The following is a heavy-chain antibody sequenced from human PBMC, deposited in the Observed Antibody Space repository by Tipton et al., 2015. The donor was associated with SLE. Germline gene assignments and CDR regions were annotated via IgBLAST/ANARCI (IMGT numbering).Heavy chain of an antibody. D-gene: IGHD3/OR15-3a*01. CDR2: IDDSGNT. J-gene: IGHJ4*02. Sequence: TLSLTCKVSSGSINSGRFYWSWIRQPPGKGLEWIGYIDDSGNTDYTPSLKSRVTISVDTSKNQFSLRLSSVTAADTAVYFCARDLGLLGFDYWGQGTLVTVSS. CDR1: SGSINSGRFY. V-gene: IGHV4-61*01. CDR3: ARDLGLLGFDY.